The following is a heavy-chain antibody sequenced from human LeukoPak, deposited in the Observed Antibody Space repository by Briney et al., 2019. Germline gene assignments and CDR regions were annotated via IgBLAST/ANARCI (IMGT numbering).Heavy chain of an antibody. J-gene: IGHJ4*02. V-gene: IGHV4-34*01. Sequence: NASGTLSLTCSVSGGSLSPYYWSWIRHPPGGGLEWLGEINQSGSTNYNPSLKSRVTISVEKFKNQFSLEVTSVTAADTAIYYCATLGGLYYESHGYPDFDHWGQGTLVTVSS. CDR3: ATLGGLYYESHGYPDFDH. CDR1: GGSLSPYY. CDR2: INQSGST. D-gene: IGHD3-22*01.